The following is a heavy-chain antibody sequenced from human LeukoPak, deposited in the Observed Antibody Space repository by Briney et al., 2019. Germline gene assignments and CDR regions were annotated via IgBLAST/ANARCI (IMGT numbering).Heavy chain of an antibody. V-gene: IGHV3-48*02. CDR1: GFTFSSYS. CDR2: ISSSSSTI. Sequence: GGSLRLSCAASGFTFSSYSMNWVRQAPGKGLEWVSYISSSSSTIYYADSVKGRFTISRDNAKNSLYLQMNGLRDEDTAVYYCARGAYGDYLYNWFDPWGQGTLVTVSS. CDR3: ARGAYGDYLYNWFDP. J-gene: IGHJ5*02. D-gene: IGHD4-17*01.